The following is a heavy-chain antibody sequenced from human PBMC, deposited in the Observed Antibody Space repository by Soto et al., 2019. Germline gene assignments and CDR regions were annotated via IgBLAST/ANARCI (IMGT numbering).Heavy chain of an antibody. J-gene: IGHJ5*02. V-gene: IGHV3-33*01. CDR1: GFTFSSYG. Sequence: GGSLRLSCAASGFTFSSYGMHWVRQAPGKGLEWVAVIWYDGSNKYYADSVKGRFTISRDNSKNTLYLQMNSLRAEDTAVYYCAREAMDTAMADNWFDPWGQGTLVTVSS. CDR3: AREAMDTAMADNWFDP. CDR2: IWYDGSNK. D-gene: IGHD5-18*01.